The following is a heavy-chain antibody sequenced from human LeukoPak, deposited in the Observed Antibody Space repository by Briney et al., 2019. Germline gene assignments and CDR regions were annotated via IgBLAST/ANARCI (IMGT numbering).Heavy chain of an antibody. Sequence: PGGSLXLSCATSGFTFSNYWMSWVRRAPGKGLEWVANIKQDGSDKYYVDSVKGRFTISRDNAKNSLYLQMNTLRAEDTAVYYCARGEGLGTTNGGYYFAYWGQGSLVIVSS. CDR1: GFTFSNYW. CDR3: ARGEGLGTTNGGYYFAY. J-gene: IGHJ4*02. V-gene: IGHV3-7*01. D-gene: IGHD1-26*01. CDR2: IKQDGSDK.